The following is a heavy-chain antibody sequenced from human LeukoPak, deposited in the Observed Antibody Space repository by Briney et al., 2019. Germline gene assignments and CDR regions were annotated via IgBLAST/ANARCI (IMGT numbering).Heavy chain of an antibody. CDR3: AKAYYYASGSYYPPDY. Sequence: GGSLRLSCAASGFTFSSHRMNWVRQAPGKGLEWVADISGSSDDIHYADSVTGRFTISRDNSKNTLYLQMNSLRAEDTAVYYCAKAYYYASGSYYPPDYWGQGTLVIVSS. V-gene: IGHV3-48*01. D-gene: IGHD3-10*01. CDR2: ISGSSDDI. J-gene: IGHJ4*02. CDR1: GFTFSSHR.